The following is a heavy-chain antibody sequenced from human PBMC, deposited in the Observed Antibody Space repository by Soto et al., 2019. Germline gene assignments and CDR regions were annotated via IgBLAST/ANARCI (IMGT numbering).Heavy chain of an antibody. CDR1: GFTFDDYA. CDR3: AKVPGRFGEAYYFDY. V-gene: IGHV3-9*01. D-gene: IGHD3-10*01. CDR2: ISWNSGSI. J-gene: IGHJ4*02. Sequence: PGGSLRLSCAASGFTFDDYAMHWVRQAPGKGLEWVSGISWNSGSIGYADSVKGRFTISRDNSKNSLYLQMNSLRAEDTALYYCAKVPGRFGEAYYFDYWGQGTLVTVSS.